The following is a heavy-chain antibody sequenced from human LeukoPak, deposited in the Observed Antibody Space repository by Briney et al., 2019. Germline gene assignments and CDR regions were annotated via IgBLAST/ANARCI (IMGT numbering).Heavy chain of an antibody. J-gene: IGHJ2*01. CDR2: IYYSGST. CDR3: ARPYSSSDWYFDL. V-gene: IGHV4-39*01. D-gene: IGHD6-6*01. CDR1: GGSISSGSYY. Sequence: SETLSLTCTVSGGSISSGSYYWGWIRQPPGKGLEWIGSIYYSGSTYYNPSLKSRVTISVDTSKNQFSLKLTSVTAADTAVYYCARPYSSSDWYFDLWGRGTLVTVSS.